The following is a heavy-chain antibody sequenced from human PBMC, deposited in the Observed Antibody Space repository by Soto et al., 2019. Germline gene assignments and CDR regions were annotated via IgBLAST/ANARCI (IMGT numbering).Heavy chain of an antibody. CDR2: IFYSGST. J-gene: IGHJ4*02. D-gene: IGHD4-17*01. V-gene: IGHV4-61*08. CDR1: GDSITSGVHY. CDR3: ARRYGASFDY. Sequence: SETLSLTCTVSGDSITSGVHYWSWLRQLPGKGLEWIGYIFYSGSTNYNPSLKSRVTISVDTSKNQFSLKLSSVTAADTAVYYCARRYGASFDYWGQGTLVTVSS.